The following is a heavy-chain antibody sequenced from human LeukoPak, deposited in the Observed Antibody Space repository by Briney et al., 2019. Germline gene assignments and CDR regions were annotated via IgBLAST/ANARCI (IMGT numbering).Heavy chain of an antibody. CDR3: ARRPHYRYCSSTSCPSWFDP. V-gene: IGHV4-38-2*02. D-gene: IGHD2-2*01. Sequence: SETLSLTCTVSGYSISSGYYWGWIRQPPGKGLEWIGSINHSGSTYYNPSLKSRVTISVDTSKNQFSLKLSSVTAADTAVYYCARRPHYRYCSSTSCPSWFDPWGQGTLVTVSS. CDR1: GYSISSGYY. J-gene: IGHJ5*02. CDR2: INHSGST.